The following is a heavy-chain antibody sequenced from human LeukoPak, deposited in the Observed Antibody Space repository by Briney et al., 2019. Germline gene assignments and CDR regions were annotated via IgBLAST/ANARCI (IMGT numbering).Heavy chain of an antibody. J-gene: IGHJ6*03. CDR1: GGSISSGSYY. V-gene: IGHV4-61*02. CDR2: IYSSGST. CDR3: ARESYYYYYMDV. Sequence: PSETLSLTCTVSGGSISSGSYYWSWIRQPAGKGLEWIGRIYSSGSTNYNPSLKSRVTISLDTSKNQFSLKLSSVTAADTAVYYCARESYYYYYMDVWGKGTTVTISS.